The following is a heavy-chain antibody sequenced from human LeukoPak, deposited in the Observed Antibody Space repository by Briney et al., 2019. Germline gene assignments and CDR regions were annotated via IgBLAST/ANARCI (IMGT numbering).Heavy chain of an antibody. CDR1: GGSISSGDYY. Sequence: SQTLSLTCTVSGGSISSGDYYWSWIRQPPGKGLEWFGYIYYSGSTYYNPSLKSRVTISVDTSKNQFSLKLSSVTAADTAVCYCARGVVAATRRYYFDYWGQGTLVTVSS. CDR3: ARGVVAATRRYYFDY. CDR2: IYYSGST. D-gene: IGHD2-15*01. J-gene: IGHJ4*02. V-gene: IGHV4-30-4*01.